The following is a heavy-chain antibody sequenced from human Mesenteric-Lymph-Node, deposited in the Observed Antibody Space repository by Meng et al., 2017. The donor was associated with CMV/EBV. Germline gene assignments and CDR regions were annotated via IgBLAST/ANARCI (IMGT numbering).Heavy chain of an antibody. D-gene: IGHD2-15*01. Sequence: GGSLRLSCAASGFTFDDYAMHWVRQALGKGLEWVSGISWNSGSIGYADSVKGRFTISRDNAKNSLYLQMNSLRAEDTALYYCAKDLSAATQGYYYGMDVWGQGTTVTVSS. J-gene: IGHJ6*02. CDR3: AKDLSAATQGYYYGMDV. V-gene: IGHV3-9*01. CDR2: ISWNSGSI. CDR1: GFTFDDYA.